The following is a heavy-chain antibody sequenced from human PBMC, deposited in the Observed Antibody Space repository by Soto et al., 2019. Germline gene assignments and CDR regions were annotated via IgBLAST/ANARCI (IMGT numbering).Heavy chain of an antibody. CDR3: AKAAGADAYPDY. J-gene: IGHJ4*02. CDR2: ISYDGSNK. V-gene: IGHV3-30*18. Sequence: QVQLVESGGGVVQPGRSLRLSCAASGFTFSSYGMHWVRQAPGKGLEWVAVISYDGSNKYYADSVKGRFTISRDNSKNTLYLQMNSLRAEDTAVYYCAKAAGADAYPDYWGQGTLVTVSS. CDR1: GFTFSSYG. D-gene: IGHD2-2*02.